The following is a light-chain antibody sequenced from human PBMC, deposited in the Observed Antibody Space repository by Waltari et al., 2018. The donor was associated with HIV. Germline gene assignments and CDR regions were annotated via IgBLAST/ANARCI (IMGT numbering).Light chain of an antibody. Sequence: SVLTHPPSASGTPGQRVTISCPGSTSNIGSNDVFWYQHRRGAAPKLLIQRNNQRPSGVPDRFSVSTSGTSASLAISGLRSEDEADYYCVAWDDSLRGVLFGGGTKVAVL. CDR3: VAWDDSLRGVL. V-gene: IGLV1-47*01. J-gene: IGLJ2*01. CDR2: RNN. CDR1: TSNIGSND.